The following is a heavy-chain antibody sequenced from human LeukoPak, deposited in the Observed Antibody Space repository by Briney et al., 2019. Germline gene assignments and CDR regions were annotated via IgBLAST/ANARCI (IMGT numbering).Heavy chain of an antibody. CDR2: ISSSSSYI. V-gene: IGHV3-21*01. J-gene: IGHJ4*02. CDR3: ARAEAHTSSMDY. CDR1: GFSFSSYT. Sequence: GGSLRLSCAASGFSFSSYTMNWVRQAPGKGLEWVSSISSSSSYIYFADSVKGRFTISRDNAKTSLYLQMNSLRAEDTAVYYCARAEAHTSSMDYWGQGTLVTVSS. D-gene: IGHD6-6*01.